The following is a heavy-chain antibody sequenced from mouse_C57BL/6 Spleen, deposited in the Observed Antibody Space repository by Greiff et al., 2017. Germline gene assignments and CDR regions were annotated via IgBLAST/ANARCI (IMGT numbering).Heavy chain of an antibody. V-gene: IGHV1-54*01. CDR3: ARSSPSYYGKREFSLDY. CDR2: INPGSGGT. CDR1: GYAFTNYL. J-gene: IGHJ2*01. D-gene: IGHD2-1*01. Sequence: VQLQQSGAELVRPGTSVKVSCKASGYAFTNYLIEWVKQRPGQGLEWIGVINPGSGGTNYNEKFKGKATLTADKSSSTAYMQLSSLTSEDSAVYFCARSSPSYYGKREFSLDYRGQGTTLTVSS.